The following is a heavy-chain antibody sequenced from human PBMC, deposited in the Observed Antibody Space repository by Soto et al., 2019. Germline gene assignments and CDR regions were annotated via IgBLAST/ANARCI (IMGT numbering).Heavy chain of an antibody. V-gene: IGHV1-18*04. D-gene: IGHD3-3*01. CDR3: ASSSYYDFWSGYYLFDY. J-gene: IGHJ4*02. Sequence: ASVKVSCKASGYTFTSYGISWVRQAPGQGLEWMGWISAYNGNTNYAQKLQGRVTMTTDTSTSTAYMELRSLRSDDTAVYYCASSSYYDFWSGYYLFDYWGQGTLVTVSS. CDR2: ISAYNGNT. CDR1: GYTFTSYG.